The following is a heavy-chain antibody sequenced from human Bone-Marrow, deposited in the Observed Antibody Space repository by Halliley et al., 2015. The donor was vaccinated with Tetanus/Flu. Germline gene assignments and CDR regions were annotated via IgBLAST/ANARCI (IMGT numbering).Heavy chain of an antibody. D-gene: IGHD1-26*01. J-gene: IGHJ6*02. V-gene: IGHV5-51*01. CDR3: ARHGDDSGSYLYYFYGMDV. CDR1: GYSFTNYW. Sequence: EVQLVQSGAEVRKPGESLKISCKVSGYSFTNYWIAWVRQMPGKGLEWMGIMYPGDSDIRYSPSFEGQVTISADKSISTAYLQWGSLKASDTAIYYCARHGDDSGSYLYYFYGMDVWGQGTTVTVSS. CDR2: MYPGDSDI.